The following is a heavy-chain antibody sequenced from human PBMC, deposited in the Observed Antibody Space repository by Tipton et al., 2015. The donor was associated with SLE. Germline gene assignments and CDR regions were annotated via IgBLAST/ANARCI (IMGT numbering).Heavy chain of an antibody. Sequence: TLSLTCSVSGGSISSGVYFWSWIRQPPGRGLDWIGYINYSGTTSYNPSLKSRVTISVDTSKNQFSLKLSSVTAADTAVYYCARDTSEWIHHVSGYWGQGT. D-gene: IGHD5-18*01. V-gene: IGHV4-30-4*01. CDR3: ARDTSEWIHHVSGY. CDR1: GGSISSGVYF. CDR2: INYSGTT. J-gene: IGHJ4*02.